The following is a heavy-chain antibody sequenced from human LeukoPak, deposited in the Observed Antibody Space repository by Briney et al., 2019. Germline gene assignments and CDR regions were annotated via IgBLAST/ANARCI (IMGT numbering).Heavy chain of an antibody. Sequence: GGTLRLSCAASGFTFSSYGLHWVRQAPGKGLEWVAFIRYDGSNKYYADSVKGGFTISRDNANNSLYLQMNGLRAEDAAIYYCARVGSGSYDNWFDPWGQGTLVTFPS. CDR1: GFTFSSYG. CDR2: IRYDGSNK. CDR3: ARVGSGSYDNWFDP. D-gene: IGHD3-10*01. J-gene: IGHJ5*02. V-gene: IGHV3-30*02.